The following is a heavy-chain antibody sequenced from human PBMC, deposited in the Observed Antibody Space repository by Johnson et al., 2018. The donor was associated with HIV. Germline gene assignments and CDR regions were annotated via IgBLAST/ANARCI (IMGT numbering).Heavy chain of an antibody. CDR1: GFTVSSTY. CDR2: IYSGGST. CDR3: ARSGWYLSYAFDI. D-gene: IGHD6-19*01. J-gene: IGHJ3*02. Sequence: VQLVESGGGLVKSGGSLRLSCAASGFTVSSTYMSWLRQAPGKGLEWVSVIYSGGSTYYADSVKGRFTISRDNSKNTLYLQMNSLRAEDTAVYYCARSGWYLSYAFDIWGQGTMVTVSS. V-gene: IGHV3-66*01.